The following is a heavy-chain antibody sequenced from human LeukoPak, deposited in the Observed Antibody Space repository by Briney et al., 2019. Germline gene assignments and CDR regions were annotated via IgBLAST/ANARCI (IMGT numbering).Heavy chain of an antibody. CDR2: INADGSST. J-gene: IGHJ3*02. CDR3: AREFRVMPDI. V-gene: IGHV3-74*01. CDR1: GLTFSSYW. Sequence: GVSLRLSCAASGLTFSSYWMHWVRQAPGKGLVWVSRINADGSSTNYADSVKGRFTISRDNAKNTLYLQMNSLRDEDTAVYYCAREFRVMPDIWGQGTMVTVSS. D-gene: IGHD3-10*01.